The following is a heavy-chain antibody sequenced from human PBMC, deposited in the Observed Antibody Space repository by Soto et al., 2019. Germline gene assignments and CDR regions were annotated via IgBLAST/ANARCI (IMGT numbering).Heavy chain of an antibody. D-gene: IGHD3-10*01. CDR2: INHSGST. Sequence: PSETLSLTCAVYGGSFSGYYWSWIRQPPGKGLEWIGEINHSGSTNYNPSLKSRVTISVDTSKNQFSLKLSSVTAADTAVYYCARGRNTMVRAPHNWFDPWGQGTLVTVSS. CDR3: ARGRNTMVRAPHNWFDP. V-gene: IGHV4-34*01. J-gene: IGHJ5*02. CDR1: GGSFSGYY.